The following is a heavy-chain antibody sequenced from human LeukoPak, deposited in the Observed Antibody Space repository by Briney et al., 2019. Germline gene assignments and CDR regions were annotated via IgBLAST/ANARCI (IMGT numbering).Heavy chain of an antibody. CDR2: INSDGSST. D-gene: IGHD4-11*01. Sequence: GGSLRLSCAAAGFTFSSYAMSWVRQAPGKGLVWVSRINSDGSSTSYADSVKGRFTISRDNAKNTLYLQMNSLRAEDTAVYYCAREHDYSNHFDYWGQGTLVTVSS. V-gene: IGHV3-74*01. CDR1: GFTFSSYA. CDR3: AREHDYSNHFDY. J-gene: IGHJ4*02.